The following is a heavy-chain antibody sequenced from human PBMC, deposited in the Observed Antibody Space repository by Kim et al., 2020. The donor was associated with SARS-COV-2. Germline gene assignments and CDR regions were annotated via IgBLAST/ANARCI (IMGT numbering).Heavy chain of an antibody. Sequence: YADSVKGRFTISRDNAKNSLYLQMNSLRDEDTAVYYCARCHGDYARCNDYWGQGTLVTVSS. D-gene: IGHD4-17*01. J-gene: IGHJ4*02. V-gene: IGHV3-48*02. CDR3: ARCHGDYARCNDY.